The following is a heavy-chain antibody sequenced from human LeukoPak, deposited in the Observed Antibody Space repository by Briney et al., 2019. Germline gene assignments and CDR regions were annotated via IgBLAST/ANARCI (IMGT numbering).Heavy chain of an antibody. CDR1: GFIFSNYG. Sequence: GGSLRLSCAASGFIFSNYGMCWVRQAPGKGLEWVAFIENDGSNKYYGDSVRGRFTISRDNSRNTMYMQMNSLRVEDTAVYYCAKDVARGQLGIFDYWGQGVLVTVSS. J-gene: IGHJ4*02. CDR2: IENDGSNK. V-gene: IGHV3-30*02. CDR3: AKDVARGQLGIFDY. D-gene: IGHD6-6*01.